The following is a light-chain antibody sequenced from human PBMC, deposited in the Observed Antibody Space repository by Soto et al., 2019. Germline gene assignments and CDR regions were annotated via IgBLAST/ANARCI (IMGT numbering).Light chain of an antibody. Sequence: QSALTQPASVSGSPGQSITISCTGTSSDVGGYNYVSWYQQHPGKAPKLMTYDVSNRPSGVSNRFSGSKSGNTASLTISGLQAEDEADYYCSSYTSSSTRVFGTGTRSPS. CDR1: SSDVGGYNY. CDR2: DVS. CDR3: SSYTSSSTRV. J-gene: IGLJ1*01. V-gene: IGLV2-14*01.